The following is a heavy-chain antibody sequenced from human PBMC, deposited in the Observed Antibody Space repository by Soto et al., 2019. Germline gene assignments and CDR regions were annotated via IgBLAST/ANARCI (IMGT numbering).Heavy chain of an antibody. J-gene: IGHJ6*03. CDR3: ARDSGPIAAAVIYYYYYYMDV. Sequence: EVQLVESGGGLVQPGGSLRLSCAASGFTFSSYWMHWVRQAPGKGLVWVSRINSDGSSTSYADSVKGRFTISRDNAKNTLYLQMNSLRAEDTAVYYCARDSGPIAAAVIYYYYYYMDVWGKGTTVTVSS. D-gene: IGHD6-13*01. CDR2: INSDGSST. V-gene: IGHV3-74*01. CDR1: GFTFSSYW.